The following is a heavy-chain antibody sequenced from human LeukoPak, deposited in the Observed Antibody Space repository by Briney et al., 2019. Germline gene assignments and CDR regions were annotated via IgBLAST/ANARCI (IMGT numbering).Heavy chain of an antibody. CDR2: IYYSGST. J-gene: IGHJ3*02. Sequence: SQTLSLTCTVSGGSISSGGYYWSWIRQHPGKGLEWIGYIYYSGSTYYNPSLKSRVTISVDTSKNQFSLKLSSVTAADTAVYYRARALGYYDSSGPVAFDIWGQGTMVTVSS. CDR3: ARALGYYDSSGPVAFDI. CDR1: GGSISSGGYY. D-gene: IGHD3-22*01. V-gene: IGHV4-31*03.